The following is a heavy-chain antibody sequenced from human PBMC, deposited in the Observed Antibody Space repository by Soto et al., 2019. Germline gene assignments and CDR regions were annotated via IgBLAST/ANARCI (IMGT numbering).Heavy chain of an antibody. J-gene: IGHJ4*02. D-gene: IGHD4-17*01. CDR2: ISPYNGNT. Sequence: QVQLVQSGAEVKKPGASVKVSCKAPGYTFTNFGINWVRQAPGLGLEWVGWISPYNGNTQTVEKLQGRVTMTTDTSTSTAYMELRSLRSDDTAVYYCARGRDYGDFYFDYWGQGTLVTVSS. CDR3: ARGRDYGDFYFDY. V-gene: IGHV1-18*01. CDR1: GYTFTNFG.